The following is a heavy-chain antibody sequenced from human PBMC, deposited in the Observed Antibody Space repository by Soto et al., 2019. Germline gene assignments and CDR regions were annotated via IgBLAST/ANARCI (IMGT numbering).Heavy chain of an antibody. J-gene: IGHJ4*02. V-gene: IGHV4-34*01. D-gene: IGHD4-17*01. Sequence: PSETLSLTCAVYGGSFSGYYWSWIRPPPGKGLEWIGEINHSGSTNYNPSLKSRVTISVDTSKNQFSLKLSSVTAADTAVYYCARAYYGALKASDYWGQGTLVTVSS. CDR3: ARAYYGALKASDY. CDR2: INHSGST. CDR1: GGSFSGYY.